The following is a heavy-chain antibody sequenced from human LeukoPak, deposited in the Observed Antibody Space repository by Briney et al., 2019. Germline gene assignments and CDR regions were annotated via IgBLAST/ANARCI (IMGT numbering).Heavy chain of an antibody. V-gene: IGHV3-64D*09. CDR2: ISDSGGST. J-gene: IGHJ6*02. CDR1: GFPFSSYA. CDR3: VRGYSFGPYGMDV. D-gene: IGHD2-15*01. Sequence: PGGSLSLSCSASGFPFSSYAMHWVRQAPGKGLECVSAISDSGGSTYYADSVKGRFTISRDNSKNTPYLQMSSLRAEDTAVYFCVRGYSFGPYGMDVWGQGTTVTVSS.